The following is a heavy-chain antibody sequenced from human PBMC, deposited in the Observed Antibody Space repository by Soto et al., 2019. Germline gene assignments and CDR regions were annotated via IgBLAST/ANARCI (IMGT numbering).Heavy chain of an antibody. CDR3: ARDNLRVSTYPDMDV. CDR1: GFTFSSYG. J-gene: IGHJ6*03. V-gene: IGHV3-33*01. D-gene: IGHD3-22*01. CDR2: IWYDGSNK. Sequence: GGSLRLSCAASGFTFSSYGMHWVRQAPGKGLEWVAVIWYDGSNKYYADSVKGRFTISRDNSKNTLYLQMNSLRAEDTAVYYCARDNLRVSTYPDMDVWGKGTTVTVSS.